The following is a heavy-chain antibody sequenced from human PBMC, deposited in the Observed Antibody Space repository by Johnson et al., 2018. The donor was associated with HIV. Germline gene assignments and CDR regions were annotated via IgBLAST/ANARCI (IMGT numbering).Heavy chain of an antibody. J-gene: IGHJ3*02. D-gene: IGHD3-16*01. CDR3: ARGGWGDAFDI. V-gene: IGHV3-30*04. Sequence: QVQLVESGGGLIQPGGSLRLSCAASGFTVSSYAMHWVRQAPGKGLEWVAVISYDGSNKYYADSVKGRFTISRDNAKNSLYLQMNSLRAEDTAVYYCARGGWGDAFDIWGQGTMVTVSS. CDR2: ISYDGSNK. CDR1: GFTVSSYA.